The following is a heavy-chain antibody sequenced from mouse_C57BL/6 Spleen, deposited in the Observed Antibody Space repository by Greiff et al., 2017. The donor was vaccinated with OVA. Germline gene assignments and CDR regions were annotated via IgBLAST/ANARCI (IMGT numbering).Heavy chain of an antibody. Sequence: QVQLQQPGAELVKPGASVKMSCKASGYTFTSYWITWVKQRPGQGLEWIGDIYPGSGSTNYNEKFKSKATLTVDTSSSTAYMQLSRLTSEDSAVYYCARNFYGSSYAYYYAMDYWGQGTSVTVSS. J-gene: IGHJ4*01. CDR3: ARNFYGSSYAYYYAMDY. V-gene: IGHV1-55*01. CDR2: IYPGSGST. D-gene: IGHD1-1*01. CDR1: GYTFTSYW.